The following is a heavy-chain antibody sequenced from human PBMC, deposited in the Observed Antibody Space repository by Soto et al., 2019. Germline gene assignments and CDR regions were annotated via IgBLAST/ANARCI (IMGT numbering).Heavy chain of an antibody. Sequence: GGSLRLSCAASGFTVDDYAMHWVRQAPGKGLEWVSGISWNSETIDYADSVKRRFTISRDNAKSSLFLQMNSLRPFDTALYYCARGDRGGFDLWGHGTVVTVS. V-gene: IGHV3-9*01. D-gene: IGHD3-10*01. CDR2: ISWNSETI. CDR3: ARGDRGGFDL. CDR1: GFTVDDYA. J-gene: IGHJ3*01.